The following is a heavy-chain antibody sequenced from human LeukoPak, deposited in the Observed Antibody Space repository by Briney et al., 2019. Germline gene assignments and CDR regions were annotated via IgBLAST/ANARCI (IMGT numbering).Heavy chain of an antibody. V-gene: IGHV1-69*13. CDR3: AREARSYYDSSADY. Sequence: ASVKVSCKASGGTFSSYAISWVRQAPGQGLEWMGGIIPIFGTANYAQKFQGRVTITADESTSTAYMELSSLRSEDTAVYYCAREARSYYDSSADYWGQGTRVTVSS. CDR2: IIPIFGTA. J-gene: IGHJ4*02. CDR1: GGTFSSYA. D-gene: IGHD3-22*01.